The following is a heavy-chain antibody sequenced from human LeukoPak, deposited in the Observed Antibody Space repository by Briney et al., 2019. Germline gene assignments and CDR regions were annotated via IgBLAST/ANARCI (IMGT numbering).Heavy chain of an antibody. CDR1: GFTFDDYA. J-gene: IGHJ4*02. Sequence: GGSLRLSCAASGFTFDDYAMHWVRQAPGKGLEWVSGINWNSNNIDYADSVKGRFTISRDNAKNSLYLQMNSLRAEDTAVYYCARDPRSRYYYGSGSSAFDYWGQGTLVTVSS. D-gene: IGHD3-10*01. V-gene: IGHV3-9*01. CDR3: ARDPRSRYYYGSGSSAFDY. CDR2: INWNSNNI.